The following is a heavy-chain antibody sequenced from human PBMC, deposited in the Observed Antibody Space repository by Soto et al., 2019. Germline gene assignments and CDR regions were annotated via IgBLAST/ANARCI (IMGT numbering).Heavy chain of an antibody. CDR2: INPNSGGT. J-gene: IGHJ5*02. Sequence: EASVKVSSKASGYTFTGYYMHWARQAPGKGLEWMGWINPNSGGTNYAQKFQGWVTMTRDTSISTAYMELSRLRSDDTAVYYCARARSVPTLLMTTAPWWFDPWGQGTLVTVSS. CDR1: GYTFTGYY. D-gene: IGHD4-4*01. CDR3: ARARSVPTLLMTTAPWWFDP. V-gene: IGHV1-2*04.